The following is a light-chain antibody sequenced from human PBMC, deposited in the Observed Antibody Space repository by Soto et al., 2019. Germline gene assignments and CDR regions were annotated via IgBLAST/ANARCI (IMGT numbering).Light chain of an antibody. Sequence: IVLTQSPGTLSLSPGERATLSCRASQSVNSNYLAWFQQKAGQAPRLIIYGASRRATGIPDRFSGSGSGTDFSLTITRLEPDDFSVYYCQQYGTSPPYTFGQGTKLEIK. J-gene: IGKJ2*01. CDR3: QQYGTSPPYT. V-gene: IGKV3-20*01. CDR1: QSVNSNY. CDR2: GAS.